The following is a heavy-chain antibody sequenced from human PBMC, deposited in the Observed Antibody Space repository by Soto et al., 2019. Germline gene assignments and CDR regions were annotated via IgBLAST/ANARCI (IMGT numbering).Heavy chain of an antibody. D-gene: IGHD3-10*01. CDR1: GFTFSSYA. CDR3: ANRSPYYYGSGSYYYFDY. CDR2: ISGNGGST. Sequence: GGSLRLSCAASGFTFSSYAMSWVRQAPGKGLEWVSAISGNGGSTYYADSVKGRFTISRDNSKNTLYLQMNSLRAEDTAVYYCANRSPYYYGSGSYYYFDYWGQGTLVTVSS. V-gene: IGHV3-23*01. J-gene: IGHJ4*02.